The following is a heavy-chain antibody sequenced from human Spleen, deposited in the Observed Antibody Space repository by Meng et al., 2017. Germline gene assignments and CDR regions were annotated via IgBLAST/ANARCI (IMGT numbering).Heavy chain of an antibody. V-gene: IGHV1-69*01. Sequence: QGRRGQFGAGVKKPGSSVQVSVKVSEGKFGTYTIKWMRQAPGQGLEWVGGIIPIFEAANYAQKFHGRVTITADDSTTTSYMEVSSLRSEDTAVYYCARGVAAVGKGFDPWGQGTLVTVSS. J-gene: IGHJ5*02. CDR3: ARGVAAVGKGFDP. CDR1: EGKFGTYT. D-gene: IGHD6-13*01. CDR2: IIPIFEAA.